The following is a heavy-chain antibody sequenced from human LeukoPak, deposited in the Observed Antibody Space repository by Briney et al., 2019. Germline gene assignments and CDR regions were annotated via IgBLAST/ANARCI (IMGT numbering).Heavy chain of an antibody. V-gene: IGHV4-39*01. CDR3: ARSIAGDGPTHNWFGP. CDR2: IYYSGTT. CDR1: GGSITTTSTY. Sequence: PSETLSLTCTVSGGSITTTSTYWGWIRRPPGKGLEWIGSIYYSGTTYYNPSLKSRVTIFVDTSKNQFSLKLSSVTAADMATYYCARSIAGDGPTHNWFGPWGQGALVTVSS. D-gene: IGHD6-13*01. J-gene: IGHJ5*02.